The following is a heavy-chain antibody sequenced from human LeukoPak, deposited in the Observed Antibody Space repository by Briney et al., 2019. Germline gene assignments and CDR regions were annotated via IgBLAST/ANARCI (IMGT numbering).Heavy chain of an antibody. CDR1: GGSISSSNW. D-gene: IGHD1-1*01. CDR2: IYYSGST. V-gene: IGHV4-4*02. J-gene: IGHJ5*02. CDR3: ARDLLDNWYTELWFDP. Sequence: SETLSLTCAVSGGSISSSNWCRWVRQPPGKGLEWIGSIYYSGSTYYNPSLKSRVTISVDTSKNQFSLKLSSVTAADTAVYYCARDLLDNWYTELWFDPWGQGTLVTVSS.